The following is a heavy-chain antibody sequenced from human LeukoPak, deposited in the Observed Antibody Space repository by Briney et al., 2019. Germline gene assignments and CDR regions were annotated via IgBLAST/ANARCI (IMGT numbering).Heavy chain of an antibody. CDR1: GGSISSGSYY. CDR2: IYTSGST. CDR3: ARTSRATDGGSGSELDY. J-gene: IGHJ4*02. D-gene: IGHD3-10*01. Sequence: SQTLSLTCTVSGGSISSGSYYWSWIRQPAGTGLEWIGRIYTSGSTNYNPSLKSRVTISVDTSKNQFSLKLSSVTAADTAVYYCARTSRATDGGSGSELDYWGQGTLVTVSS. V-gene: IGHV4-61*02.